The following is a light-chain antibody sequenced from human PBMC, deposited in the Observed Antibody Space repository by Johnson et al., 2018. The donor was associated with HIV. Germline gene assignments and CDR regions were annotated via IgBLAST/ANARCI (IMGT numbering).Light chain of an antibody. Sequence: QSVLTQPPSVSAAPGQKVTIPCSGSSSNIGKNSVSWYQQLPGTAPKLLIYENNKRPSGIPDRFSGSKSGTSATLGITGLQTGDEADYYCGTWDSSLSAGVFGTGTKLTVL. CDR2: ENN. CDR3: GTWDSSLSAGV. CDR1: SSNIGKNS. J-gene: IGLJ1*01. V-gene: IGLV1-51*02.